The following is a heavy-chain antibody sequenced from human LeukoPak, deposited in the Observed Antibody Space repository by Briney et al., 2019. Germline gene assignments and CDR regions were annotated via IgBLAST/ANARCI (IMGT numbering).Heavy chain of an antibody. D-gene: IGHD6-13*01. V-gene: IGHV1-2*02. CDR1: GYTFTGYY. CDR2: INPNSGDT. Sequence: GASVTVSCKASGYTFTGYYIYWVRQAPGQGLEWMGWINPNSGDTHYAQKFQGRVTMTRDTSISTAYMELSSLRSDDTAVFYCARSTYTSSWVDSWCQGTLVTVS. CDR3: ARSTYTSSWVDS. J-gene: IGHJ4*02.